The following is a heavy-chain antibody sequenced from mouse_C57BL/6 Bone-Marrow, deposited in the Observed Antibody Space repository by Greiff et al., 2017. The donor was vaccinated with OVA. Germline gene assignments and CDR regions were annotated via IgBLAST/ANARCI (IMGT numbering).Heavy chain of an antibody. V-gene: IGHV1-55*01. J-gene: IGHJ3*01. CDR2: IYPGSGST. D-gene: IGHD1-1*01. CDR3: AIYYYGSREFAY. CDR1: GYTFTSYW. Sequence: VKLMESGAELVKPGASVKMSCKASGYTFTSYWITWVKQRPGQGLEWIGDIYPGSGSTNYNEKFKSKATLTVDTSSSTAYMQLSSLTSEDSAVYYCAIYYYGSREFAYWGQGTLVTVSA.